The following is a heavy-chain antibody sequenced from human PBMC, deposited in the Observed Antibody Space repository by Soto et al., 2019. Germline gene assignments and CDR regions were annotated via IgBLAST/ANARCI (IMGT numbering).Heavy chain of an antibody. CDR3: ARGQYDNVDIVSRPPLYYYGMDV. Sequence: ASVKVSCKASGYTFTSYGISWVRQAPGQGLEWMGWISAYNGNTNYAQKLQGRVTMTTDTSTSTAYMELRSLRSDDTAVYYCARGQYDNVDIVSRPPLYYYGMDVWGQGTTVTVSS. J-gene: IGHJ6*02. D-gene: IGHD5-12*01. CDR2: ISAYNGNT. V-gene: IGHV1-18*04. CDR1: GYTFTSYG.